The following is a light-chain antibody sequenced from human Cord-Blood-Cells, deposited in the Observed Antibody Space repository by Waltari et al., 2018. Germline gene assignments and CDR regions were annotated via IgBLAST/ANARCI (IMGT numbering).Light chain of an antibody. V-gene: IGLV1-47*01. CDR3: AAWDDSLSGWV. CDR1: SSNIGSNY. J-gene: IGLJ3*02. CDR2: RNN. Sequence: QSVLTQPPSASGTPGQRVTIPCSGSSSNIGSNYVYWYQQLPGTAPKLHIYRNNPRPSGVPDRFSGSKSGTSASLAISGLRSEDEADYYCAAWDDSLSGWVFGGGTKLTVL.